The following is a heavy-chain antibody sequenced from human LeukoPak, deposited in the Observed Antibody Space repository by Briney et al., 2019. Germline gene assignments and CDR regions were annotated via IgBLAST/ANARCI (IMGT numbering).Heavy chain of an antibody. CDR3: ARGGSAYSLDY. CDR1: GGSISNNY. Sequence: SETLSLTCTVSGGSISNNYWSWIRQPPGKGQEWIGYIYYSGSTNYNPSLKSRVLISVDTSRNQFSLKLTSVTAADTAVYYCARGGSAYSLDYWGQGTLVTVSS. V-gene: IGHV4-59*08. CDR2: IYYSGST. D-gene: IGHD3-22*01. J-gene: IGHJ4*02.